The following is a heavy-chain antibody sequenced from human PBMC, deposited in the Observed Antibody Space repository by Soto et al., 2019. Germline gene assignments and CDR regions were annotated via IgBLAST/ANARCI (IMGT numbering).Heavy chain of an antibody. CDR1: GYTFTSYG. Sequence: QVQLVQSGAEVKKPGASVKVSCKASGYTFTSYGISWVRQAPGQGLEWMGWISAYNGNTNYAQKLQGRVTMTTDTSPSTAYMELRSLRSDDTAVYYCASVRFWQWLGYYFDYWGQGTLVTVSS. CDR2: ISAYNGNT. D-gene: IGHD6-19*01. V-gene: IGHV1-18*01. J-gene: IGHJ4*02. CDR3: ASVRFWQWLGYYFDY.